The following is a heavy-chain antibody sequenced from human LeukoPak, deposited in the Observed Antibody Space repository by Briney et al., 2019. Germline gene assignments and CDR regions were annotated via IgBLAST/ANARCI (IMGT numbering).Heavy chain of an antibody. CDR2: FSGSGGST. CDR1: GFTFSTYA. D-gene: IGHD2-15*01. Sequence: GGSLRLSCAASGFTFSTYAMTWVRQAPGKGLEWVSSFSGSGGSTYYADSVKGRSIISRDNSKNTLYLQMNSLRAEDTAVYYCARSGLIRFDYWGQGTLVTVSS. V-gene: IGHV3-23*01. J-gene: IGHJ4*02. CDR3: ARSGLIRFDY.